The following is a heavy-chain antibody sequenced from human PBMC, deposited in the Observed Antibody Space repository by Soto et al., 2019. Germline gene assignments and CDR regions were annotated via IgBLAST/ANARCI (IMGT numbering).Heavy chain of an antibody. CDR1: GGSISSSSYY. CDR3: ARRGYYYDSSGYPSVWY. D-gene: IGHD3-22*01. V-gene: IGHV4-39*01. CDR2: IYYSGST. Sequence: NPSETLSLTCTVSGGSISSSSYYWGWIRQPPGKGLEWIGSIYYSGSTYYNPSLKSRVTISVDTSKNQFSLKLSSVTAADTAVYYCARRGYYYDSSGYPSVWYWGQGTLVTVSS. J-gene: IGHJ4*02.